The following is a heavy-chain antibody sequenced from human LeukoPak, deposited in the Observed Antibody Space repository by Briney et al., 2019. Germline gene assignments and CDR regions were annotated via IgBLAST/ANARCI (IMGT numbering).Heavy chain of an antibody. D-gene: IGHD5-18*01. J-gene: IGHJ3*02. CDR1: GGSISSYY. V-gene: IGHV4-4*09. CDR2: IYTSGST. Sequence: SETLSLTCTVSGGSISSYYWSWIRQPPGKGLEWIGYIYTSGSTNYNPSLKSRVTISVDTSKNQFSLKLSSVTAADTAVYYCARHADTAMVPDAFDIWRQGTMVTVSS. CDR3: ARHADTAMVPDAFDI.